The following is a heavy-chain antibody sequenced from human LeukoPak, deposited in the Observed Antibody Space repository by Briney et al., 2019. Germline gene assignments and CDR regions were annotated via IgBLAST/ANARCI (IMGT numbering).Heavy chain of an antibody. J-gene: IGHJ4*02. CDR2: IKTDGSIT. Sequence: GGSLRLSCAASGFSFSVFWMHWVRQAPGKGPVWVSRIKTDGSITDYADSVKGRFTISRDNAKNTLYLQMNSLRAEDTAVYYCVRDFMYNTARTGCWGQGTLVTVSS. D-gene: IGHD5-18*01. CDR3: VRDFMYNTARTGC. V-gene: IGHV3-74*01. CDR1: GFSFSVFW.